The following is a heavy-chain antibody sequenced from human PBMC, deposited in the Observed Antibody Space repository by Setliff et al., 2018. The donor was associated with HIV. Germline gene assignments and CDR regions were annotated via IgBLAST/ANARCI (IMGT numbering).Heavy chain of an antibody. CDR3: ARLEYYYYMDV. CDR1: DGSFSDYY. Sequence: SETLSLTCAVYDGSFSDYYWTWIRQTPGKGLEYIGSVYFSGRAYYNPSLKSRVTISLDTSKNQFSLKLSSVTAADTAVYYCARLEYYYYMDVWGNGTTVTVS. V-gene: IGHV4-34*01. J-gene: IGHJ6*03. CDR2: VYFSGRA.